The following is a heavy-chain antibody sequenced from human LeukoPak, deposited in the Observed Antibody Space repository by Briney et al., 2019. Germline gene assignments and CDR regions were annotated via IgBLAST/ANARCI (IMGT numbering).Heavy chain of an antibody. Sequence: ASVKVSCKAYGFVFTKYGISWVRQAPGQGLEWMGWISGYNGDTNYAQNLQGRVTMTTDTSTSTAYMELRSLRSDDTAVYYCARDRKPVEATGGAFDIWGQGTMVTVSS. J-gene: IGHJ3*02. V-gene: IGHV1-18*01. CDR2: ISGYNGDT. CDR1: GFVFTKYG. CDR3: ARDRKPVEATGGAFDI. D-gene: IGHD1-26*01.